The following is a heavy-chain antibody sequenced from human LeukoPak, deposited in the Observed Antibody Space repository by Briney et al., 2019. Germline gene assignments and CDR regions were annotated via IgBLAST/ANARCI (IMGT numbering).Heavy chain of an antibody. CDR3: ARLARRSYYYGSGSSLDY. D-gene: IGHD3-10*01. CDR1: GGSFSGYY. V-gene: IGHV4-34*01. Sequence: PSETLSLTCAVYGGSFSGYYWSWIRQPPGKGLEWIGEINHSGSTNYNPSLKSRVTISVDTSKNQFSLKLSSVTAADTAVYYCARLARRSYYYGSGSSLDYWGQGTLVTVSS. J-gene: IGHJ4*02. CDR2: INHSGST.